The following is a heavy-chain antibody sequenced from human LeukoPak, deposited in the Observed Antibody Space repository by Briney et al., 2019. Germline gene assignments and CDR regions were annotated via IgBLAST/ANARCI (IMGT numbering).Heavy chain of an antibody. Sequence: TSETLSLTCTVSGGSISSSGNYWGWIRQPPGKGLEWLATIYYSGSTYYNPSLKSRVTISVDTSENQFSLKLSSVTAADTAVYYCVRCGSYSTRADYWGQGTLVTVSS. CDR3: VRCGSYSTRADY. J-gene: IGHJ4*02. V-gene: IGHV4-39*01. CDR1: GGSISSSGNY. D-gene: IGHD1-26*01. CDR2: IYYSGST.